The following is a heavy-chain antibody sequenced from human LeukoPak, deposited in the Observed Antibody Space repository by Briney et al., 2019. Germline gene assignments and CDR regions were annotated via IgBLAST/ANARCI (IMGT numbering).Heavy chain of an antibody. J-gene: IGHJ4*02. D-gene: IGHD3-3*01. CDR3: AQSPGGEYDFWSGYPYY. Sequence: SSVKVSCKASGYTFNSYGIRWVRQAPGQGLEWMGWISAYNGNTNYAQKLQGRVTMTTDRVTMTTDTSTSTAYIELRSLRSDDAGVYYCAQSPGGEYDFWSGYPYYWGEGTLVTVSS. CDR2: ISAYNGNT. V-gene: IGHV1-18*01. CDR1: GYTFNSYG.